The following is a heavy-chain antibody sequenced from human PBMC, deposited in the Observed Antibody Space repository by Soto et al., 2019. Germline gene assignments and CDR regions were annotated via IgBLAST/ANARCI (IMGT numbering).Heavy chain of an antibody. V-gene: IGHV1-18*01. Sequence: QVQLVQSGAEMKKPGASVKVSCKASGYTFSTYGITWVRQAPGQGLDWMGWINPFKGDTNSAARSQDRVTMTTDTSTRTAYMELRSLRSDDTAGYYCARVKVPAAILGAFDLWGQGTLVTVSS. D-gene: IGHD2-2*02. CDR2: INPFKGDT. J-gene: IGHJ3*01. CDR3: ARVKVPAAILGAFDL. CDR1: GYTFSTYG.